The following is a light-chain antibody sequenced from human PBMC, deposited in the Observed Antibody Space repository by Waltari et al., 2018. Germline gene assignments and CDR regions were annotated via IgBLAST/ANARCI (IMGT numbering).Light chain of an antibody. CDR2: DAS. CDR1: QSISSD. V-gene: IGKV3-11*01. J-gene: IGKJ1*01. CDR3: QQRNSWPRT. Sequence: EIVLTQSPATLSLSTGERATLPCRASQSISSDLAWYQQKPGQAPRLLIYDASNRAAGIPARFSGRGSGTDFTLTISSLESEDSAVYYCQQRNSWPRTFGQGTKVEIK.